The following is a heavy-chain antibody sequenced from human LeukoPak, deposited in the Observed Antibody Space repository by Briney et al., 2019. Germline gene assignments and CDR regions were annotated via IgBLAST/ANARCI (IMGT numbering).Heavy chain of an antibody. D-gene: IGHD3-10*01. Sequence: SETLSLTCTVSGGSISNYYWTWIRQPPGKGLEWIGYIYHSGSTNYNPSLRSRATISVDTSKKQFSLNLSSVTAAVTALYYCARVATMVRGSNGMDVWGKGTTVTVSS. V-gene: IGHV4-59*01. CDR1: GGSISNYY. J-gene: IGHJ6*04. CDR2: IYHSGST. CDR3: ARVATMVRGSNGMDV.